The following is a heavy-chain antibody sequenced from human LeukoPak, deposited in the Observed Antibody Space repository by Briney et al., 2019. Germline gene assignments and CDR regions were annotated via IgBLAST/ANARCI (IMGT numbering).Heavy chain of an antibody. CDR2: MSYDGFNK. CDR3: AKTKGYSYGYYFDY. Sequence: PGGSLGLSCAPTGFTFSSYAMHWARQSLGKGLEWVAVMSYDGFNKYYADSVKGRFTISRDNSKNTLYLQMNSLRAEDTAVYYCAKTKGYSYGYYFDYWGQGTLVTVSS. V-gene: IGHV3-30*18. D-gene: IGHD5-18*01. CDR1: GFTFSSYA. J-gene: IGHJ4*02.